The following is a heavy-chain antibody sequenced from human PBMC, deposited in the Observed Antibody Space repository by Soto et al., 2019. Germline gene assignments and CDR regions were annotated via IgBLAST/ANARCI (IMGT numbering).Heavy chain of an antibody. J-gene: IGHJ6*02. CDR1: GYTFTGYY. D-gene: IGHD2-2*01. Sequence: ASVKVSCKASGYTFTGYYVHWVREAPGQGLEWMGWINPETGATSYAQKFQGRVTLSRDTSINTAYLELSSLRFDDAAVYFCARERYQVISDGIHVSGQGTPVTVYS. V-gene: IGHV1-2*02. CDR2: INPETGAT. CDR3: ARERYQVISDGIHV.